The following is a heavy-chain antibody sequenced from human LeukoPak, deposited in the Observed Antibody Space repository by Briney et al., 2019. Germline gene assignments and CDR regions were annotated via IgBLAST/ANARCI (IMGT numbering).Heavy chain of an antibody. CDR3: AKDRSIVGASHFDY. V-gene: IGHV3-30*02. Sequence: GGSLRLSCAASGFTFSSYGMHWVRQAPGKGLEWVAFIRYDGSNKYYADSVKGRFTISRDNSKNTLYLQMNSLRAEDTAVYYCAKDRSIVGASHFDYWGQGTLVTVSS. D-gene: IGHD1-26*01. J-gene: IGHJ4*02. CDR1: GFTFSSYG. CDR2: IRYDGSNK.